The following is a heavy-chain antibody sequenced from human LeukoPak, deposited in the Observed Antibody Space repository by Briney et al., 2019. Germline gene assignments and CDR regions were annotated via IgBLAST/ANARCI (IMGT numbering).Heavy chain of an antibody. D-gene: IGHD6-19*01. V-gene: IGHV3-66*01. Sequence: PGGSLRLSCASSDFTVSSNYMSWVRQAPGKGLEWVSMIYSGGSTYYADSVEGRFTISRDNSKNTLYLQMNSLRAEDTAVYYCACSSGWYDLAFDYWGQGTLVTVSS. CDR2: IYSGGST. CDR3: ACSSGWYDLAFDY. J-gene: IGHJ4*02. CDR1: DFTVSSNY.